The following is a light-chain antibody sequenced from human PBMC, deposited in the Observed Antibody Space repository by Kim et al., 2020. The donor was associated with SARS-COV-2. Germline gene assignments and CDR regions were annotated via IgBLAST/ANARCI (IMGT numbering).Light chain of an antibody. CDR2: AAS. CDR3: QQYYTYPRS. J-gene: IGKJ1*01. Sequence: AVRMTQSPSSFSGSTGDRVTITCRASQNINSDLAWYQQKPGRAPQLLIYAASTLQPGVPSRFIGSGSGTDFTLTISCLQSEDFATYSYQQYYTYPRSFGQGTNVYIK. V-gene: IGKV1-8*01. CDR1: QNINSD.